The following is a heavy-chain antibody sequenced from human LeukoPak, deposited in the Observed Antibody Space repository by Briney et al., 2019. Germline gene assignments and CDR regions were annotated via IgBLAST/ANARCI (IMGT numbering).Heavy chain of an antibody. J-gene: IGHJ4*02. CDR2: ISPDDSEI. CDR1: GYSFTTYW. D-gene: IGHD1-26*01. CDR3: ARHEGSGSYYSY. V-gene: IGHV5-51*01. Sequence: GESPKISCKGSGYSFTTYWIACVRQMPGRSLEWMGIISPDDSEIRYSPSFRGQVTISADKSISTAYLQWSRLKASDTAIYYCARHEGSGSYYSYWGQGTLVTVSS.